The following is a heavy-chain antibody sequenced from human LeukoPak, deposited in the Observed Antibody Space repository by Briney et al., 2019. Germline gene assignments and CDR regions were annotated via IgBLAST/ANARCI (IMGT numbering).Heavy chain of an antibody. Sequence: GGSLRLSCAASGFTFSSYWMHWVRQAPGKGLVWVSRINSDGSSTSYADSVKGRFTISRDNAKNTLYLQMNSLRAEDTAVYYCARCETTYYDFWSGYYRYFDYWGQGTLVTVSS. CDR3: ARCETTYYDFWSGYYRYFDY. CDR2: INSDGSST. D-gene: IGHD3-3*01. J-gene: IGHJ4*02. CDR1: GFTFSSYW. V-gene: IGHV3-74*01.